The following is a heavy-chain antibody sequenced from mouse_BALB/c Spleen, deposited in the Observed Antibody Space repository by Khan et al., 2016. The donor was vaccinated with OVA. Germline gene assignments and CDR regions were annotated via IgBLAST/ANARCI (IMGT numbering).Heavy chain of an antibody. V-gene: IGHV5-9-3*01. CDR3: ARSPYGNFAY. D-gene: IGHD2-1*01. Sequence: EVQLVESGGGLVKPGGSLKISCAASGFTFSTYAMSWVRQTPEKRLEWVASISSDGDYTFHPDSVKGRFTISRDNARNTLYLQMSSLRSEETAMYYCARSPYGNFAYWGQGTLVTVST. J-gene: IGHJ3*01. CDR1: GFTFSTYA. CDR2: ISSDGDYT.